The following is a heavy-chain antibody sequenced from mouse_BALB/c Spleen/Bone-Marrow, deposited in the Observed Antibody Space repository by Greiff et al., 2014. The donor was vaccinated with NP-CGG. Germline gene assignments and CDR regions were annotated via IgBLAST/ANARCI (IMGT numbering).Heavy chain of an antibody. CDR3: TRSNYGYWYFDV. Sequence: QVQLKESGAELVKSGASVKLSCKASGYTFSNYYMYWVKQRPGQGLEWIGESNPSNGGSNFNEKFKSKATLTVDKSSSTAYMQLSSLTSEDSAVYYGTRSNYGYWYFDVWGAGTTVTVSS. CDR1: GYTFSNYY. D-gene: IGHD1-1*01. J-gene: IGHJ1*01. CDR2: SNPSNGGS. V-gene: IGHV1S81*02.